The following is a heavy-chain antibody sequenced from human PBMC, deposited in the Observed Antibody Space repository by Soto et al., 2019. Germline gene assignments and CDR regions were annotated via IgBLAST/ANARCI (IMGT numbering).Heavy chain of an antibody. D-gene: IGHD3-9*01. V-gene: IGHV4-34*01. CDR3: ARGPRETTIFYYYYMDV. Sequence: SETLSLTCAVYGGSFSGYYWSWIRQPPGKGLEWIGEINHSGSTNYNPSLKSRVTISVDTSKNQFSLKLSSVTAADTAVYYCARGPRETTIFYYYYMDVWGKGTTVTVSS. J-gene: IGHJ6*03. CDR2: INHSGST. CDR1: GGSFSGYY.